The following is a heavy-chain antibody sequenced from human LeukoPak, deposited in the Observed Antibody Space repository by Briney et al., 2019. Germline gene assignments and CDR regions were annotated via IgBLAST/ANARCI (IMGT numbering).Heavy chain of an antibody. J-gene: IGHJ4*02. Sequence: GGSLRLSCAVSGITLSNYGMSWVRQAPGKGLEWVAGISDSGGRTNYADSVKGRFTISRDNPRNTLYLQMNSLRAEETAVYFCAKRGVVIRVILVGFHKEAYYFDSWGQGALVTVSS. D-gene: IGHD3-22*01. CDR1: GITLSNYG. V-gene: IGHV3-23*01. CDR2: ISDSGGRT. CDR3: AKRGVVIRVILVGFHKEAYYFDS.